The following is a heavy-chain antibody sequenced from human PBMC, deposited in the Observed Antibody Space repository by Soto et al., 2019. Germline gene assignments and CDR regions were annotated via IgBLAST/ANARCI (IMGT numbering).Heavy chain of an antibody. V-gene: IGHV4-59*12. J-gene: IGHJ4*02. CDR1: GGSISSYY. Sequence: PSETLSLTCTVSGGSISSYYWSWIRQPPGKGLEWIGYIYYSGSTNYNPSLKSRVTISVDTSKNQFSLKLSSVTAADTAVYYCARDKAKSLDYWGQGTLVTVSS. CDR3: ARDKAKSLDY. CDR2: IYYSGST.